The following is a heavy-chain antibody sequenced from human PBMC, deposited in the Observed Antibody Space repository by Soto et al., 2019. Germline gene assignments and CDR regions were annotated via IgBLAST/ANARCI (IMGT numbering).Heavy chain of an antibody. Sequence: SETLSLTCAVYGGSFSGYYWSWIRQPPGKGLEWIGEINHSASTNYNPSLKSRVTISVDTSKNQFSLKLSSVTAADTAVYYCARGTCSGGSCYLNYFDYWGQGTLVTVSS. CDR2: INHSAST. V-gene: IGHV4-34*01. CDR1: GGSFSGYY. D-gene: IGHD2-15*01. CDR3: ARGTCSGGSCYLNYFDY. J-gene: IGHJ4*02.